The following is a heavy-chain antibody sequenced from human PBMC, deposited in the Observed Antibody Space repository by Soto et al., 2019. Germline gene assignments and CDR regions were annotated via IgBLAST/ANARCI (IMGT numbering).Heavy chain of an antibody. V-gene: IGHV4-59*01. J-gene: IGHJ4*02. Sequence: SETLSLTSTVSAVSITNYYWNWIRQPPDQGLEWIGFLHHTGNTMSNPSLKSRLTMSVDTTEGQISLNLRAVTAADTAVYYCAKWNEMKRSFDDWGQGILVTVSS. CDR2: LHHTGNT. D-gene: IGHD1-1*01. CDR3: AKWNEMKRSFDD. CDR1: AVSITNYY.